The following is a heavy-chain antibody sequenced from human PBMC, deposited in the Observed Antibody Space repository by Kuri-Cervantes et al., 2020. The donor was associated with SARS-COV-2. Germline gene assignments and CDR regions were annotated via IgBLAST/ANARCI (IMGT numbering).Heavy chain of an antibody. J-gene: IGHJ4*02. CDR2: ISWNSGSI. CDR1: GFTFDDYA. Sequence: SLKIPCAASGFTFDDYARHWVRQAPGKGLEWVSGISWNSGSIGYADSVNGRFTITRNNAKNSLYLQMNSLRAEDTALYYCAKDIIAAAGMTIDYWGQGTLVTVSS. CDR3: AKDIIAAAGMTIDY. V-gene: IGHV3-9*01. D-gene: IGHD6-13*01.